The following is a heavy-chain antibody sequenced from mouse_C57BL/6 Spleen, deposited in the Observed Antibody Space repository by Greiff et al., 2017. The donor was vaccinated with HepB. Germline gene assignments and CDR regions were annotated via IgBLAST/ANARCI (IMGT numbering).Heavy chain of an antibody. V-gene: IGHV5-6*01. CDR2: ISSGGSYT. CDR3: ARQDYYGPYAMDY. CDR1: GFTFSSYG. D-gene: IGHD1-1*01. J-gene: IGHJ4*01. Sequence: EVHLVESGGDLVKPGGSLKLSCAASGFTFSSYGMSWVRQTPDKRLEWVATISSGGSYTYYPDSVKGRFTISRDNAKNTLYLQMSSLKSEDTAMYYCARQDYYGPYAMDYWGQGTSVTVSS.